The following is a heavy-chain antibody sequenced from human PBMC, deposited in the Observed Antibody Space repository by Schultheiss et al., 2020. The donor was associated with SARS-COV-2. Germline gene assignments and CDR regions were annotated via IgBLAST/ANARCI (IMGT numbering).Heavy chain of an antibody. J-gene: IGHJ6*02. V-gene: IGHV3-21*01. D-gene: IGHD2-15*01. CDR2: IRSSGRDI. Sequence: GGSLRLSCAASGFTFSSYAMSWVRQPPGKGLEFVASIRSSGRDIYYADSMQGRFTVSRDNANNSLYLQMHSLRAEDTAVYYCARGGYCSGGSCRYYYGMDVWGQGTTVTVSS. CDR1: GFTFSSYA. CDR3: ARGGYCSGGSCRYYYGMDV.